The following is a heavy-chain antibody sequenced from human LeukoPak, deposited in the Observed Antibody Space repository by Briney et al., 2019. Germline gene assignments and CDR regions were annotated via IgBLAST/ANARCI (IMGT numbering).Heavy chain of an antibody. J-gene: IGHJ4*02. CDR2: ISRSGNTI. V-gene: IGHV3-48*03. CDR3: ARDYASDY. CDR1: GFTLSRYE. D-gene: IGHD3-10*01. Sequence: GSVRLSCAASGFTLSRYEMNWVRQAPGKGLEWVSYISRSGNTIYFADSVKGRFTISRDNAKNSLYLQMSSLRAEDTAVYYCARDYASDYWGQGTLVTVSS.